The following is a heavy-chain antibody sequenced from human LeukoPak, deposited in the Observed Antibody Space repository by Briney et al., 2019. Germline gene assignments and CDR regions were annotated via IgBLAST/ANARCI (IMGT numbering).Heavy chain of an antibody. CDR2: IDPNSGGT. CDR1: GYTFTGYY. V-gene: IGHV1-2*02. CDR3: ARGGNSSPSYY. D-gene: IGHD6-6*01. J-gene: IGHJ4*02. Sequence: ASVKVSFKSSGYTFTGYYMHWVRLPQAQGLGREGWIDPNSGGTNNAQKFQGRVTITRDTAISKAYMELRRLRTDEAAVYYCARGGNSSPSYYWGQGTLVTVSS.